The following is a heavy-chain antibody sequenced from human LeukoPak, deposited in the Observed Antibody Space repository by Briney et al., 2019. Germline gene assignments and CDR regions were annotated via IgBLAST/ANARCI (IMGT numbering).Heavy chain of an antibody. Sequence: GGFLRLSCAASGFTFSNAAMTWVRQAPGKGLEWVSTITGSDDRTYYEDSVKGRFTISRDYSKNTLHLQMNSLRVEDMAIYYCAKGPQLGSGYHPDYWGQGTLVTVSS. CDR1: GFTFSNAA. CDR2: ITGSDDRT. V-gene: IGHV3-23*01. CDR3: AKGPQLGSGYHPDY. D-gene: IGHD3-22*01. J-gene: IGHJ4*02.